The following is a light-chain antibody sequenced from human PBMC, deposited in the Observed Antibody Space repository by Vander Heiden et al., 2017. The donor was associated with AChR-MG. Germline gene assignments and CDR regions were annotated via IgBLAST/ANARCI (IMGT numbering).Light chain of an antibody. V-gene: IGKV3-15*01. J-gene: IGKJ1*01. CDR3: QEYNRWRT. CDR2: GAS. Sequence: EIVMTQAPATLPVSPGESATLSCRASQSLSNNLAWYQQKPGQAPRLLIYGASTRANGIPARFSGSGSGTEFALTITRLQSEDFAVYYCQEYNRWRTFGQWTKVEIK. CDR1: QSLSNN.